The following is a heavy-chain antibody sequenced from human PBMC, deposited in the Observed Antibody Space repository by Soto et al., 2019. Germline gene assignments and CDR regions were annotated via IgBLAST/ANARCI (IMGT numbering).Heavy chain of an antibody. D-gene: IGHD3-16*02. CDR3: ARSFYMGGWFAP. Sequence: SETLALPFTVSGGSIISRYYYWGWLRRHAGKGLEWIWSIFTGARTYYHPSLKSRVTISVATSKNQFSLKVTSVTVADPSLYYFARSFYMGGWFAPWGQGTLVTVPS. CDR2: IFTGART. CDR1: GGSIISRYYY. V-gene: IGHV4-39*01. J-gene: IGHJ5*02.